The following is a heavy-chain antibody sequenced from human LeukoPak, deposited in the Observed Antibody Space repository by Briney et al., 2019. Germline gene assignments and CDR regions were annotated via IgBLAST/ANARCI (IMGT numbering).Heavy chain of an antibody. V-gene: IGHV4-59*01. CDR2: IYYSGST. CDR3: ARADSGWYEEFDY. D-gene: IGHD6-19*01. J-gene: IGHJ4*02. CDR1: GCSISSYY. Sequence: SETLSLTCTVSGCSISSYYWSWIRQPPVKGLEWIGYIYYSGSTNYNPSLKSPVTISVDTSKNKFSLKLSSVTDADTAVYYCARADSGWYEEFDYWGQGTLVTVSS.